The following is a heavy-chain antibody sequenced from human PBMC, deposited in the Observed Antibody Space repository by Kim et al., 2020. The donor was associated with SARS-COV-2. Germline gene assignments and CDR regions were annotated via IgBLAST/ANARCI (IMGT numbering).Heavy chain of an antibody. Sequence: SETLSLTCTVSGGSISSYYWSWIRQPPGKGLEWIGYIYYSGSTNYNPSLKSRVTISVDTSKNQFSLKLSSVTAADTAVYYCARRLATDFDYWGQGTLVTVSS. CDR1: GGSISSYY. CDR3: ARRLATDFDY. V-gene: IGHV4-59*08. CDR2: IYYSGST. J-gene: IGHJ4*02. D-gene: IGHD6-19*01.